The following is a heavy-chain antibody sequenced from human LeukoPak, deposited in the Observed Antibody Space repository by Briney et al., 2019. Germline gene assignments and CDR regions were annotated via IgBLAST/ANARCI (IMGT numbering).Heavy chain of an antibody. J-gene: IGHJ4*02. CDR2: IWYDGSNK. CDR1: RFTFSSYG. Sequence: GRSLRLSCAASRFTFSSYGMHWVRQAPGKRLEWVAVIWYDGSNKYYADSVKGRFTISRDNSKNTLYLQMNSLRAEDTAVYYCAKDDGGGEMGFNYCGQGTLVTVSS. CDR3: AKDDGGGEMGFNY. D-gene: IGHD3-16*01. V-gene: IGHV3-33*06.